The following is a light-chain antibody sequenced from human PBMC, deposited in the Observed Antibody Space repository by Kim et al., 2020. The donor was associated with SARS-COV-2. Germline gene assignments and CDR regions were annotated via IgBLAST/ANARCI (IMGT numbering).Light chain of an antibody. CDR2: WAS. Sequence: DIVMTQSPDSLAVSLGERATLNCKASQTVLYNSNNKNYLAWYQQKPGQAPKLLIYWASIRESGVSDRFSGSGSETDFTLTISSLQAEDVAVYYCQKYDSTPPSFGQGTKLEI. CDR3: QKYDSTPPS. J-gene: IGKJ2*03. V-gene: IGKV4-1*01. CDR1: QTVLYNSNNKNY.